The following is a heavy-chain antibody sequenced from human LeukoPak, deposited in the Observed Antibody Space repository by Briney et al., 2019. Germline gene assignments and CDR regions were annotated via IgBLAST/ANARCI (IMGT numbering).Heavy chain of an antibody. J-gene: IGHJ4*02. CDR3: AKDTSIGRYCTNGVCSPFDY. CDR2: ISDTGATT. Sequence: GGSLRLSCAASGFTFSTYAMTWVRQAPGKGLEWVSAISDTGATTYDADSVKGRFTISRDNSRSTLYLQMNSLRAEDTALYYCAKDTSIGRYCTNGVCSPFDYWGQGTLVTVSS. V-gene: IGHV3-23*01. CDR1: GFTFSTYA. D-gene: IGHD2-8*01.